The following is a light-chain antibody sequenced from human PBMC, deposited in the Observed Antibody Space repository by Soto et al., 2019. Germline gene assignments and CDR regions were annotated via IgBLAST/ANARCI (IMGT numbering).Light chain of an antibody. CDR1: QTISDY. Sequence: DIQMTQSPSTLSGSVGDRVTITCRASQTISDYLHWYQQKPGKAPKRLIFAASSLQSGVPSRFSGSGSGTDFTLTISSLQPEDFATYYCLQHNTYPWTFGQGTKVDIK. CDR3: LQHNTYPWT. J-gene: IGKJ1*01. V-gene: IGKV1-17*01. CDR2: AAS.